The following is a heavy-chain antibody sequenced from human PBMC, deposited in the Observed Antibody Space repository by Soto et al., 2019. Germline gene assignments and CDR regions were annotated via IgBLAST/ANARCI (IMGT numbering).Heavy chain of an antibody. Sequence: GGSLRLSCAASGFTFSNAWMSWVRQAPGKGLEWVGRIKSKTDGGTTDYAAPVKGRFTISRDDSKNTLYLQMNSLKTEDTAVYYCTTYLSMSGEEGVFDYWGQGTLVTVSS. CDR2: IKSKTDGGTT. CDR3: TTYLSMSGEEGVFDY. J-gene: IGHJ4*02. V-gene: IGHV3-15*01. D-gene: IGHD3-10*01. CDR1: GFTFSNAW.